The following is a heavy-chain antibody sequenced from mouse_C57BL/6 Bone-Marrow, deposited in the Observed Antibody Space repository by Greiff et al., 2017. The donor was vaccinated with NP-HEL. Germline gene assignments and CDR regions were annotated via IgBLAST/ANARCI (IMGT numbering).Heavy chain of an antibody. J-gene: IGHJ2*01. CDR3: TRRVITTVVEYYFDD. V-gene: IGHV1-5*01. Sequence: EVQLQESGTVLARPGASVKMSCKTSGYTFTSYWMHWVKQRPGQGLEWIGAIYPGNSDTSYNQKFKGKAKLTAVTSASTAYMELSSLTNEDSAVYFCTRRVITTVVEYYFDDWGQGTTLTVSS. CDR1: GYTFTSYW. CDR2: IYPGNSDT. D-gene: IGHD1-1*01.